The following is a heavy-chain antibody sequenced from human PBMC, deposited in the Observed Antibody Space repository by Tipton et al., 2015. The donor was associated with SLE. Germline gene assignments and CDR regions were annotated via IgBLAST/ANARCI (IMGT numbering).Heavy chain of an antibody. D-gene: IGHD2-8*01. Sequence: SLRLSCAASGFTFSSYWMHWVRQAPGKGLVWVSRINSDGSSTTYADSVKGRFTISRDNAKNTLYLLMNSLRDEDTAVYYCARDPYCSNGICYTVDSWGQGTLVTVSS. CDR3: ARDPYCSNGICYTVDS. V-gene: IGHV3-74*01. J-gene: IGHJ4*02. CDR1: GFTFSSYW. CDR2: INSDGSST.